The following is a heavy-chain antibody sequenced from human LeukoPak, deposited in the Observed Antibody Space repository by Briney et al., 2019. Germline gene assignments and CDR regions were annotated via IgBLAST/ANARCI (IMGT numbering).Heavy chain of an antibody. CDR3: AIQWELQSGFDY. CDR1: GFTFSSYA. Sequence: PGGSLRLSCAASGFTFSSYAMSGVRQAPGKGLEWVSAISGSGGSTYYADSVKGRFTISRDNSKNTLYLQMNSLRAEDTAVYYCAIQWELQSGFDYWGQGTLVTVSS. D-gene: IGHD1-26*01. CDR2: ISGSGGST. J-gene: IGHJ4*02. V-gene: IGHV3-23*01.